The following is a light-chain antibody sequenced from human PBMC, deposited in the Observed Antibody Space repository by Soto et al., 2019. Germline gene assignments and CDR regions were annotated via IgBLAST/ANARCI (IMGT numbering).Light chain of an antibody. CDR2: EVN. V-gene: IGLV2-14*01. Sequence: QSALTQPASVSGSPGQSITLSCTGTSSDIGDFNFVSWYQQHPGKAPKLIIYEVNNRPSGVSDRFSGSKSGNTASLSISGLQAEDEADYYCSSYTSTILGGVFGGGTKLTVL. CDR3: SSYTSTILGGV. J-gene: IGLJ2*01. CDR1: SSDIGDFNF.